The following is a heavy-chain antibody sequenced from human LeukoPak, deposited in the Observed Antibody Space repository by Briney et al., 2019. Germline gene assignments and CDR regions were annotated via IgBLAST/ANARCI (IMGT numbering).Heavy chain of an antibody. Sequence: PSETLSLTCTVSGGSISSYYWSWIRQPPGKGLEWIGYIYYSGSTNYNPSLKSRVTISVDTSKNRFSLKLSSVTAADTAVYYCARHYDSSAYWYYFDYWGQGTLVTVSS. CDR2: IYYSGST. D-gene: IGHD3-22*01. J-gene: IGHJ4*02. CDR1: GGSISSYY. V-gene: IGHV4-59*08. CDR3: ARHYDSSAYWYYFDY.